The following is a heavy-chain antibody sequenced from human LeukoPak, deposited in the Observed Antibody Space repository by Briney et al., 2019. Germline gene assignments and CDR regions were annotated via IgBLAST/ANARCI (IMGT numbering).Heavy chain of an antibody. D-gene: IGHD3-3*01. CDR3: ARIRTDYDFWSGYKYYYYGMDV. V-gene: IGHV4-34*01. CDR1: GGSFSGYY. J-gene: IGHJ6*02. Sequence: PSETLSLTCAVYGGSFSGYYWSWIRQPPGKGLEWIGEINHSGSTNYNPSLKSRVTISVDTSKNQFSLKLSSVTAADTAVYYCARIRTDYDFWSGYKYYYYGMDVWGQGTTVTVSS. CDR2: INHSGST.